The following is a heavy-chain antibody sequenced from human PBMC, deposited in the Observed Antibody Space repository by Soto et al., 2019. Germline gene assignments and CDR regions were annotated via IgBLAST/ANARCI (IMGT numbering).Heavy chain of an antibody. V-gene: IGHV4-39*01. CDR2: IYYSGRT. CDR1: GESISSSPYY. CDR3: ARQRTTVVTQAYFDH. J-gene: IGHJ4*02. D-gene: IGHD2-21*02. Sequence: SETLSLTCSVSGESISSSPYYWGWIRQPPGKGLEWIGSIYYSGRTYYNPSFKSRVTISIDTSKNQFSLKLSSVTATDTAVYYCARQRTTVVTQAYFDHWGQGALVTSPQ.